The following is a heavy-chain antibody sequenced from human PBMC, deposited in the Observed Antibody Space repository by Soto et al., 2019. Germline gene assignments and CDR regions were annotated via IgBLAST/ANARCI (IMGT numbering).Heavy chain of an antibody. J-gene: IGHJ4*02. Sequence: SETLSLTCTVSGGSISSGGYYWSWIRQHPGKGLEWIGYIYYSGSTYYNPSLKSRVTISVDTSKNQFSLKLSSVTAADTAVYYCARYNRMITLAGAIDYRCQGILVTLST. CDR3: ARYNRMITLAGAIDY. D-gene: IGHD3-16*01. CDR2: IYYSGST. CDR1: GGSISSGGYY. V-gene: IGHV4-31*03.